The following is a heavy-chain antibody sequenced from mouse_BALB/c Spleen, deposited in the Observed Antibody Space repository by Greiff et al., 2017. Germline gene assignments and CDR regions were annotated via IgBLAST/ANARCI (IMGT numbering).Heavy chain of an antibody. CDR3: ARTSMSTAGYYAMDY. CDR1: GFSLSRYS. CDR2: IWGGGST. Sequence: VQVVESGPGLVAPSQSLSITCTVSGFSLSRYSVHWVRQPPGKGLEWLGMIWGGGSTDYNSALKSRLSISKDNSKSQVYLKMNSLQTDDTAMYYCARTSMSTAGYYAMDYWGQGTSVTVSS. J-gene: IGHJ4*01. D-gene: IGHD2-4*01. V-gene: IGHV2-6-4*01.